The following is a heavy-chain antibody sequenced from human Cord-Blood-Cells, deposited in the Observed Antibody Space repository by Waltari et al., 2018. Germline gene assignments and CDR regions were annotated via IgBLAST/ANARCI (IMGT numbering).Heavy chain of an antibody. V-gene: IGHV1-18*01. J-gene: IGHJ4*02. Sequence: QVQLVQSGAEVKKPGVSVKVSCTASGYTFTSFGITCVAKAPGQGLEWMGWISAYNGNTNYAQKLQGRVTMTTDTSTSTAYMELRSLRSDDTAVYYCARAGNDYGDSNFDYWGQGTLVTVSS. D-gene: IGHD4-17*01. CDR1: GYTFTSFG. CDR2: ISAYNGNT. CDR3: ARAGNDYGDSNFDY.